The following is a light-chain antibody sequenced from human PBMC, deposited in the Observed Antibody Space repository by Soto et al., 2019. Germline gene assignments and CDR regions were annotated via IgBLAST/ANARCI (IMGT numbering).Light chain of an antibody. CDR2: GAS. J-gene: IGKJ1*01. V-gene: IGKV4-1*01. CDR1: QSVLYSSNDKNY. CDR3: QQYYSTPLT. Sequence: IGLTLCPYSLAVSLLQRAPINCKSSQSVLYSSNDKNYLAWYQQKPGQPPKLLIYGASTRESGVPDRFSGSGSGTDFTLTISSLQSEDVAVYYCQQYYSTPLTFGEGTKVDI.